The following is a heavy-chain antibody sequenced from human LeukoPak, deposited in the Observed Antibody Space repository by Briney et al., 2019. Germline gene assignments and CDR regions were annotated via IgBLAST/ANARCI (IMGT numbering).Heavy chain of an antibody. CDR2: IYYSGST. D-gene: IGHD3-10*01. Sequence: SQTLSLTCTVSGGSISSGGYYWSWIRQHPGQGLEWIGYIYYSGSTYYNPSLKSRVTISVDTSKNQFSLKLSSVTAADTAVYYCAGRITMVRGLDYWGQGTLVTVSS. J-gene: IGHJ4*02. CDR1: GGSISSGGYY. CDR3: AGRITMVRGLDY. V-gene: IGHV4-31*03.